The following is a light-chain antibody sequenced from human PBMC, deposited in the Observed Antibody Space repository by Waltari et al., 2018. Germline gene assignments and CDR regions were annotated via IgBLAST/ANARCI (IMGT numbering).Light chain of an antibody. CDR2: EVL. CDR1: SSNVGSYDL. CDR3: CSYASSSPRLI. Sequence: QSALTQPAPASGSLGQSISISCSGTSSNVGSYDLVSWYHQRPGEAPKLLIYEVLKRPSGISNRFSGSKSGNAASLTISALQPEDEGTYYCCSYASSSPRLIFGGGTELSVL. V-gene: IGLV2-23*02. J-gene: IGLJ2*01.